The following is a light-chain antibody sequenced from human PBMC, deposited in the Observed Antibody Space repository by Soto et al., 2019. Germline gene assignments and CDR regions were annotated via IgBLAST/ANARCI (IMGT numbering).Light chain of an antibody. V-gene: IGLV4-69*01. J-gene: IGLJ2*01. CDR3: QTWGTGYSV. CDR2: LSSDGSH. CDR1: SGHSRYS. Sequence: QPVLTQSPSASASLGASVKLTCTLSSGHSRYSIAWHQQQPEKGPRYLIKLSSDGSHTKGDGISDRFSGSSSGAERYLTISSLQSEDEADYYCQTWGTGYSVFGGGTKLTVL.